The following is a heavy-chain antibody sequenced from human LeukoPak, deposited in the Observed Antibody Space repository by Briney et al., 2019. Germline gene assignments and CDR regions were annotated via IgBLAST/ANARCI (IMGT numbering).Heavy chain of an antibody. CDR2: I. Sequence: GESLKISCKGSGYSFTSYWIGWVRQMPGKGLEWMGTISPSFQGQVIISADKSISTAYLQWSSLKASDTAMYYCARRGGSLWYFDSWGQGTLVTVSS. D-gene: IGHD1-26*01. J-gene: IGHJ4*02. CDR1: GYSFTSYW. V-gene: IGHV5-51*01. CDR3: ARRGGSLWYFDS.